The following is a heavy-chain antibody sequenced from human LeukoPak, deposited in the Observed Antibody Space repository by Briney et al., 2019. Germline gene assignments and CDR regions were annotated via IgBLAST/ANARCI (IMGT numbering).Heavy chain of an antibody. J-gene: IGHJ4*02. CDR3: ARGGFDSSSRFDY. Sequence: GGSLRLSCAASGFTFSSYEMNWVRQAPGKGLEWVSYISSSGSTIYYADSVKGRFTISRDNAKNSLYLQMNSLRAEDTAVYYCARGGFDSSSRFDYWGQGTLVTVSS. D-gene: IGHD3-22*01. CDR2: ISSSGSTI. V-gene: IGHV3-48*03. CDR1: GFTFSSYE.